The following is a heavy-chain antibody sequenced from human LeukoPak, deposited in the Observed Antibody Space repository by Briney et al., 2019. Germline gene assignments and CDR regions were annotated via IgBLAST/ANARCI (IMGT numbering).Heavy chain of an antibody. D-gene: IGHD1-1*01. CDR3: ARQSRVGGTCFDY. J-gene: IGHJ4*02. CDR1: GASVSSFT. V-gene: IGHV4-59*02. CDR2: IYDGGTT. Sequence: KPSETLSLTCTVSGASVSSFTWSWIRQPPAKGLEWIGYIYDGGTTKYNPSLKSRVTISADTSKSQFSVNLRSVTAADTAVYYCARQSRVGGTCFDYWGQGALVTVSS.